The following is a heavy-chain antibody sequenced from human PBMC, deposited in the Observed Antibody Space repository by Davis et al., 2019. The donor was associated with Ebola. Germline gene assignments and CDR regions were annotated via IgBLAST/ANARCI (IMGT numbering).Heavy chain of an antibody. Sequence: GESLKISCAASGFIFSSYGMHWVRQAPGKGLDWVAVIWFDGSIRYYADSVKGRFTISRDNSNDTLYLRMSSLRAEDTAIYYCARSADGDYIFDHWGQGTLVSVSS. V-gene: IGHV3-33*01. J-gene: IGHJ4*02. CDR3: ARSADGDYIFDH. D-gene: IGHD4-17*01. CDR2: IWFDGSIR. CDR1: GFIFSSYG.